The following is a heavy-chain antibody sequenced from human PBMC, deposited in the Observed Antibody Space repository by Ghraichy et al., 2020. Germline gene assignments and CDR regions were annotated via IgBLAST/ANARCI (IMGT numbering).Heavy chain of an antibody. CDR2: TYYRSKWYN. CDR1: GDSVSSNSAA. CDR3: ARDGESPMTTVSHWFDP. Sequence: SQTLSLTCAISGDSVSSNSAAWNWIRQSPSRGLEWLGRTYYRSKWYNDYAVSVKSRITINPDTSKNQFSLQLNSVTPEDTAVYYCARDGESPMTTVSHWFDPWGQGTLVTVSS. J-gene: IGHJ5*02. V-gene: IGHV6-1*01. D-gene: IGHD4-11*01.